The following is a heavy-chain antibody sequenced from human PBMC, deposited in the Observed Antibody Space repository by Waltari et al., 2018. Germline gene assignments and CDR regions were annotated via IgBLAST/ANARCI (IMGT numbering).Heavy chain of an antibody. CDR2: INPSGGST. Sequence: QVQLVQSGAEVKKPGASVKVSCKASGYTFTSYYMHWVRQAPGQGLEWMGIINPSGGSTSYAQKFQGRVTMTRDTSTSTVYMELSSLRSEDTAVYYCARGGLNRITIFGVVNTPPHYWGQGTLVTVSS. V-gene: IGHV1-46*01. CDR3: ARGGLNRITIFGVVNTPPHY. CDR1: GYTFTSYY. J-gene: IGHJ4*02. D-gene: IGHD3-3*01.